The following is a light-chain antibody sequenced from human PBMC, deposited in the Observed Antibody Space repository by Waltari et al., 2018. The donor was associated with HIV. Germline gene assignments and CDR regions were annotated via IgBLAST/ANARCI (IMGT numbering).Light chain of an antibody. V-gene: IGKV1-6*01. CDR2: AAS. CDR3: LQDYNYFLT. CDR1: QGIRND. J-gene: IGKJ4*01. Sequence: AIQMTQSPSSLSASVGDRVTITCRASQGIRNDLGWYQQKPRKAPKLLIYAASSLQSGVPSRFSSSRSGTDFTLTISSLQPEDFATYYCLQDYNYFLTFGGGTKVEIK.